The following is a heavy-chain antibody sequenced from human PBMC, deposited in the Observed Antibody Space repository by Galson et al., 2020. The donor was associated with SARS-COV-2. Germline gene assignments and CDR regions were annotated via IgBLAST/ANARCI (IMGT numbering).Heavy chain of an antibody. CDR3: APYCTNGVCYNLDY. J-gene: IGHJ4*02. CDR1: GFTFSSYS. CDR2: ISISSSYI. Sequence: GGSLRLSCAASGFTFSSYSMNWVRQAPGKGLEWVSSISISSSYIYYADSVKGRFTISRDNAKNSLYLQMNSLRAEDTAVYYCAPYCTNGVCYNLDYWGQGTLVTVSS. D-gene: IGHD2-8*01. V-gene: IGHV3-21*01.